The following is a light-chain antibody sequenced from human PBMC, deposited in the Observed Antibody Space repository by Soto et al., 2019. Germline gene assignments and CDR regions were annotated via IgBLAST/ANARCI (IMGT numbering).Light chain of an antibody. V-gene: IGKV1-33*01. CDR1: QDINKY. CDR2: DAS. CDR3: QHQD. J-gene: IGKJ4*01. Sequence: DIQMTQSPSSLSASVGDRVTITCQASQDINKYLNWYQQKPGKIPKLLIYDASTLETGVPSRFSGSWSGTHFTLNLSTLQPEDIATYYCQHQDFGGGTKVEIK.